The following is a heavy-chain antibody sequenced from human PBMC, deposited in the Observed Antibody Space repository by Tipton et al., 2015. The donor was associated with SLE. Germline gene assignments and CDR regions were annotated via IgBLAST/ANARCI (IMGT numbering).Heavy chain of an antibody. CDR3: ASGLYYYDSSGSPFDY. V-gene: IGHV4-30-2*01. CDR2: IYHSGST. CDR1: GGSISSGGYS. D-gene: IGHD3-22*01. J-gene: IGHJ4*02. Sequence: LRLSCAVSGGSISSGGYSWSWIRQPPGKGLEWIGYIYHSGSTYYNPSLKSRVTISVDRSKNQFSLKLSSVTAADTAVYYCASGLYYYDSSGSPFDYWGQGTLVTVSS.